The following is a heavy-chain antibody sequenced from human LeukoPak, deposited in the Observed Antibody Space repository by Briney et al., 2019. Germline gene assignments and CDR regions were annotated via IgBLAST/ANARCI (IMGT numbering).Heavy chain of an antibody. CDR3: ARFGAGGSGSYFSYYYGMDV. V-gene: IGHV4-34*01. CDR1: GFTFSSYA. CDR2: INHSGST. Sequence: GSLRLSCAASGFTFSSYAMHWIRQPPGKGLEWIGEINHSGSTNYNPSLKSRVTISVDTSKNQFSLKLSSVTAADTAVYYCARFGAGGSGSYFSYYYGMDVWGKGTTVTVSS. J-gene: IGHJ6*04. D-gene: IGHD3-10*01.